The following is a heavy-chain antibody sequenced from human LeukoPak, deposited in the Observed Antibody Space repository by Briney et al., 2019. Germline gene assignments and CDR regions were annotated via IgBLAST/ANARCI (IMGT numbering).Heavy chain of an antibody. CDR1: GFTFSSYW. Sequence: GGSLRLSCAASGFTFSSYWMHWVRQAPGKGLEWVSRISTYGSTTTYADSVKGRFTISRDNAENTLYLQMNSLRAEDTAVYYCASRVMAVNGFDIWGQGTMVTVSS. CDR3: ASRVMAVNGFDI. V-gene: IGHV3-74*01. D-gene: IGHD3-16*01. J-gene: IGHJ3*02. CDR2: ISTYGSTT.